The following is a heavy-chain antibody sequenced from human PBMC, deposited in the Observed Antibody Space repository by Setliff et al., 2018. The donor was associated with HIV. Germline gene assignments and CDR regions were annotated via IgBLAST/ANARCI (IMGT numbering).Heavy chain of an antibody. Sequence: PGGSLRLSCEASRFTFSSDAMSWVRQAPGKGLEWVSAISGSGGSTHYADSVKGRFTISRDNSKNTLYLQMNSLRAEDTAVYYCARGRGTGYSSSSMAHFDYWGQGTLVTVSS. CDR2: ISGSGGST. D-gene: IGHD6-13*01. V-gene: IGHV3-23*01. CDR3: ARGRGTGYSSSSMAHFDY. J-gene: IGHJ4*02. CDR1: RFTFSSDA.